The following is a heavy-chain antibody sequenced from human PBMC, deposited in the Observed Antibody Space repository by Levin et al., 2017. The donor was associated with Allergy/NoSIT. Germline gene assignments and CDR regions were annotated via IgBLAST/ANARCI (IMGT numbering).Heavy chain of an antibody. D-gene: IGHD3-10*01. J-gene: IGHJ4*02. Sequence: PSETLSLTCTVSSGSISSGSYYWGWIRQPPGKGLEWIVTISYSGSTYYNPSLKSRVTMSVDTSKNQFSLKLSSVTAADTAVYYCASLLYNSGTFYNVIFDYWGQGTLVTVSS. CDR3: ASLLYNSGTFYNVIFDY. V-gene: IGHV4-39*07. CDR1: SGSISSGSYY. CDR2: ISYSGST.